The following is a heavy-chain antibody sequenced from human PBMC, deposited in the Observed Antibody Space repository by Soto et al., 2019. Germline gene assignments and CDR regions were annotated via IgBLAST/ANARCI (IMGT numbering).Heavy chain of an antibody. V-gene: IGHV4-59*01. D-gene: IGHD2-21*01. Sequence: SETLSLTCIVPSGPTCSYYWSWIRQPPGKGLEWIGYIYYSGSTNYNPSLKSRVTISVDTSKNQFSLKLSSVTAADTAVYYCARGRLGQFFDYWGQGTLVTVSS. CDR1: SGPTCSYY. CDR2: IYYSGST. J-gene: IGHJ4*02. CDR3: ARGRLGQFFDY.